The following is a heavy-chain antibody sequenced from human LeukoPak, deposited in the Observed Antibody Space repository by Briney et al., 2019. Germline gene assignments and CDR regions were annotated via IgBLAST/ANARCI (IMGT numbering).Heavy chain of an antibody. CDR1: GFTFSTSW. J-gene: IGHJ3*02. CDR3: VRDSDYQRNSSGRYAHYDALDI. V-gene: IGHV3-7*01. CDR2: IKADGSVK. Sequence: GGSLRLSCAASGFTFSTSWMSWVRQAPGKGLEWVANIKADGSVKHYVDSMEGRCIYRDNARSSLYLQMNSLRAEDTAVYYCVRDSDYQRNSSGRYAHYDALDIGGHGTMVTVSS. D-gene: IGHD2-15*01.